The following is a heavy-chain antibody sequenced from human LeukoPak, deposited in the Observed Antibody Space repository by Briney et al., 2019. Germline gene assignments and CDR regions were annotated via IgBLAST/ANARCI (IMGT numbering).Heavy chain of an antibody. CDR3: ARDILTGYPSFPDY. V-gene: IGHV3-30*04. CDR2: TSSDGSHK. J-gene: IGHJ4*02. D-gene: IGHD3-9*01. Sequence: GTSLRLSCAGSGFTFSSDAMHWVRQAPGKGLEWVAVTSSDGSHKYYADSVKGRFTISKDYSKNILYLQMNSLRAEDTAVYFCARDILTGYPSFPDYWGQGTLVTVSS. CDR1: GFTFSSDA.